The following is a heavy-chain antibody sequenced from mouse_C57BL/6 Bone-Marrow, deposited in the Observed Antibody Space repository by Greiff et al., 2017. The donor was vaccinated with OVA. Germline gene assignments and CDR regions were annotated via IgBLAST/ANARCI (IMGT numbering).Heavy chain of an antibody. CDR3: ARDYYGSSLWYFDV. J-gene: IGHJ1*03. Sequence: EVKLMESGPGLAKPSQTLSLTCSVTGYSITSDYWNWIRKFPGNKLEYMGCISYSGSTYYNPSLKSRISITRDTSKNQYYLQLNSVTTEDTATYYCARDYYGSSLWYFDVWGTGTTVTVSS. V-gene: IGHV3-8*01. CDR1: GYSITSDY. CDR2: ISYSGST. D-gene: IGHD1-1*01.